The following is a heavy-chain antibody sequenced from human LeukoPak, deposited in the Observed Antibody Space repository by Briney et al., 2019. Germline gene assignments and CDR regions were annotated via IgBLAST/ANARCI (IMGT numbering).Heavy chain of an antibody. J-gene: IGHJ4*02. CDR1: GDSISSSGSY. CDR2: ISYSGST. Sequence: SETLSLSRTVSGDSISSSGSYWGWLRQPPGKGLEWIGTISYSGSTYYNPSLKSRVTISVDTSKNQFFLQLNSMTAADTAVYYCARHFDFWGQGTLVTVSS. CDR3: ARHFDF. V-gene: IGHV4-39*01.